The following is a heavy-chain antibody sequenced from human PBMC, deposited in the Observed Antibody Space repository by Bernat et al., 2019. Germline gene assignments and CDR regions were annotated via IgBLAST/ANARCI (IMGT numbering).Heavy chain of an antibody. V-gene: IGHV4-4*02. CDR3: ARHGGYFAFWYLDL. D-gene: IGHD1-26*01. Sequence: QVQLQESDSGLVKPSGTLSLTCAVSGGSISSSNWWGWVRQPPGKGLEWIGEIYHSGSTNYNPSLKSRVSISVDKSKNQFSLKLSSVTAADTAVYYCARHGGYFAFWYLDLWGRGTLVTVSS. J-gene: IGHJ2*01. CDR2: IYHSGST. CDR1: GGSISSSNW.